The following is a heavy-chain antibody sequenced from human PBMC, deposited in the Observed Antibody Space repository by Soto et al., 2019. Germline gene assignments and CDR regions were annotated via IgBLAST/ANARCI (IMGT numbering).Heavy chain of an antibody. CDR2: INAGNGNT. J-gene: IGHJ6*02. V-gene: IGHV1-3*01. D-gene: IGHD2-2*01. CDR1: GYTFTSYA. CDR3: ARGGGGGQDIVVVPAALPCYYGMDV. Sequence: ASVKVSCKASGYTFTSYAMHWVRQAPGQRLEWMGWINAGNGNTKYSQKFQGRVTITRDTSASTAYMELSSLRSEETAVYYCARGGGGGQDIVVVPAALPCYYGMDVWGQGTTVTVSS.